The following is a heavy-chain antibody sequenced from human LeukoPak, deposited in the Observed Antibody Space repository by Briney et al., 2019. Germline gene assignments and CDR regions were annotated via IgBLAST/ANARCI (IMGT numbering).Heavy chain of an antibody. CDR3: AGDIVVVPAAVTYYMDV. CDR2: INPNSGGT. CDR1: GYTFTGYY. Sequence: ASVKVSCKASGYTFTGYYMHWVRQAPGQGLEWMGWINPNSGGTNYAQKFQGRVTMTRDTSISTAYMELSRLRSDDTAVYYCAGDIVVVPAAVTYYMDVWGKGTTVTVSS. V-gene: IGHV1-2*02. J-gene: IGHJ6*03. D-gene: IGHD2-2*01.